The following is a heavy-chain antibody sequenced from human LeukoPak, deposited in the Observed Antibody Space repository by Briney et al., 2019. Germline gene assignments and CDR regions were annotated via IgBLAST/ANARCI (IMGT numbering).Heavy chain of an antibody. Sequence: PGGSLRLSCGASGFTVSSKYMSWVRQAPGKGLEWVSVIYSGGYTDYADSVKGRFSISRDNSQNTVYLQMNSLRVEDTATYYCARDWPGIDYWGQGTLVIVSS. CDR2: IYSGGYT. CDR1: GFTVSSKY. CDR3: ARDWPGIDY. J-gene: IGHJ4*02. V-gene: IGHV3-53*01.